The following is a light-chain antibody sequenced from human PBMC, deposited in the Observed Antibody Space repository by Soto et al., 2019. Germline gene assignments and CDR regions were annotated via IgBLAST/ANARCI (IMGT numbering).Light chain of an antibody. CDR3: QQSYRIPGT. CDR2: GMS. Sequence: DIQMTQSPSSLSASVGERVTITCRASQSISSYLNWYQQKPGEAPKLLIYGMSNLQGVVPSRFSGIGSGTDYTLTISSVQPEDWANYYCQQSYRIPGTFGYGTKREIK. V-gene: IGKV1-39*01. J-gene: IGKJ2*02. CDR1: QSISSY.